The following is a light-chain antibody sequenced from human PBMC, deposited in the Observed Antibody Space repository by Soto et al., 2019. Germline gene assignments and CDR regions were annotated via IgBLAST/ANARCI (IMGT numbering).Light chain of an antibody. J-gene: IGKJ4*01. CDR3: QQFHSYPLT. Sequence: DIQMTQSPSTLSASVGDRVTITCRASHSINMWVAWYQQKPGQAPKLLMYDVSTLQSGVPSRFSGSASGTQFTLTISDLQSDDSATYYCQQFHSYPLTFGGGTRWIS. V-gene: IGKV1-5*01. CDR2: DVS. CDR1: HSINMW.